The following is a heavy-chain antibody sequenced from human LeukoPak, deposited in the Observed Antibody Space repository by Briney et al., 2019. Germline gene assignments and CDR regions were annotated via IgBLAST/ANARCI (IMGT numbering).Heavy chain of an antibody. CDR3: ARGPYYDSSGSLGY. V-gene: IGHV1-69*01. CDR2: IIPIFGTA. J-gene: IGHJ4*02. D-gene: IGHD3-22*01. CDR1: GGTFISYA. Sequence: GASVKVSCKASGGTFISYAISWVRQAPGQGLEWMGGIIPIFGTANYAQKFQGRVTITADESTSTAYMELSSLRSEDTAMYYCARGPYYDSSGSLGYWGQGTLVTVSS.